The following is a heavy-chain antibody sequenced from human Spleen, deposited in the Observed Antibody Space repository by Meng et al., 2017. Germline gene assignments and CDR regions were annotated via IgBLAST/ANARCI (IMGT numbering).Heavy chain of an antibody. Sequence: SETLSLTCVLSGGSFSDYYWSWIRQPPGKGLEWIGEINHSGSTNSNPSLESRATISVDTSQNNLSLKLSSVTAADSAVYYCARGPTTMAHDFDYWGQGTLVTVSS. CDR2: INHSGST. V-gene: IGHV4-34*01. CDR1: GGSFSDYY. J-gene: IGHJ4*02. CDR3: ARGPTTMAHDFDY. D-gene: IGHD4-11*01.